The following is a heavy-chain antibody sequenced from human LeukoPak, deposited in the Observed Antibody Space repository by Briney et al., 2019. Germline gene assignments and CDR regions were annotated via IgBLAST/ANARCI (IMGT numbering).Heavy chain of an antibody. CDR3: AELGITMIGGV. CDR1: GFTFSSYE. J-gene: IGHJ6*04. D-gene: IGHD3-10*02. CDR2: ISSSGSTI. Sequence: GGSLRLSCAASGFTFSSYEMNWVRQAPGKGQEWVSYISSSGSTIYYADSVKGRFTISRDNDKNSLYLQMNSLRAEDTAVYYCAELGITMIGGVWGKGTTVTISS. V-gene: IGHV3-48*03.